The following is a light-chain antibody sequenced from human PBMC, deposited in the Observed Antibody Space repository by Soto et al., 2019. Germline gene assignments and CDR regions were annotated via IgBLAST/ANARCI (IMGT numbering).Light chain of an antibody. CDR2: AAS. Sequence: AIQVTQSPSSLSASVGDRVTITCRASQGIRNDLSWYQQKPGKAPKLLIYAASNLQSGVPPRFGGSGSGTDFTLAISSLQPEDSATYYCLQDINYPWTFGQGTKVDIK. V-gene: IGKV1-6*02. J-gene: IGKJ1*01. CDR1: QGIRND. CDR3: LQDINYPWT.